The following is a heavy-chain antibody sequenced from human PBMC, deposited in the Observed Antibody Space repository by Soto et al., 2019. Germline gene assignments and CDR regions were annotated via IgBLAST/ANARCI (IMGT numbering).Heavy chain of an antibody. V-gene: IGHV4-59*01. CDR2: IYYSGST. Sequence: SETLSLTCTVSGGSISSYYWSWIRQPPGKGLEWIGYIYYSGSTNYNPSLKSRVTISVDTSKNQFSLKLSSVTAADTAVYYCARASWRHAGGYYYYYGMDVWGQGTTVTVSS. J-gene: IGHJ6*02. D-gene: IGHD3-16*01. CDR3: ARASWRHAGGYYYYYGMDV. CDR1: GGSISSYY.